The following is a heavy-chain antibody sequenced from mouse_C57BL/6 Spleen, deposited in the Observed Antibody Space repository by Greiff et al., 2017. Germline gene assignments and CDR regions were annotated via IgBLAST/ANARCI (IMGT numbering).Heavy chain of an antibody. CDR1: GYAFSSYW. CDR3: ARGLRYPWYFDV. D-gene: IGHD1-1*01. J-gene: IGHJ1*03. CDR2: IYPGDGDT. V-gene: IGHV1-80*01. Sequence: QVQLKQSGAELVKPGASVKISCKASGYAFSSYWMNWVKQRPGKGLEWIGQIYPGDGDTNYNGKFKGKATLTADKSSSTAYMQLSSLTSEDSAVYFCARGLRYPWYFDVWGTGTTVTVSS.